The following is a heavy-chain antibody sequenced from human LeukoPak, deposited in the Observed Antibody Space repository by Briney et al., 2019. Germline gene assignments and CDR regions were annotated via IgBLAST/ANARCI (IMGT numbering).Heavy chain of an antibody. Sequence: SETLSLTCTVSGGSISSGGYYWSWIRQHPAKGLEWIGNIYYSGSTYYNPSLKSRVTISVDTSKNQFSLKLSSVTAADTAVYYCAGIGERILDYWGQGTLVTVSS. J-gene: IGHJ4*02. CDR3: AGIGERILDY. D-gene: IGHD3-10*01. V-gene: IGHV4-31*03. CDR2: IYYSGST. CDR1: GGSISSGGYY.